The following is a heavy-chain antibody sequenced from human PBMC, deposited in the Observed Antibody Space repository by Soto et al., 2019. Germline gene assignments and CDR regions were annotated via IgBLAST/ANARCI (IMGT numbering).Heavy chain of an antibody. V-gene: IGHV1-69*13. CDR3: ARVPGLGYYYDSSGQFGP. Sequence: SVKVSCKASGGTFSSYAISWVRQAPGQGLEWMGGIIPIFGTANYAQKFQGRVTITADESTSTAYMELSSLRSEDTAVYYCARVPGLGYYYDSSGQFGPWGQGTMVTL. CDR1: GGTFSSYA. CDR2: IIPIFGTA. D-gene: IGHD3-22*01. J-gene: IGHJ5*02.